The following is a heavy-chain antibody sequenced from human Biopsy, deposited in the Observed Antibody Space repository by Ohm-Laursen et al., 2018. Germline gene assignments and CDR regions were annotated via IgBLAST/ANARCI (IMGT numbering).Heavy chain of an antibody. CDR3: ARLAQIYGDSPFDP. V-gene: IGHV1-69*13. CDR1: GAIFSNYA. Sequence: SVKVSCKASGAIFSNYAITWVRQAPGHGLEWMGGIIPLFGAPNYAQKFQGRLTITADESKSTTYMELSSLRSEDTAVYYCARLAQIYGDSPFDPWGQGTLVTVSS. D-gene: IGHD4-17*01. CDR2: IIPLFGAP. J-gene: IGHJ5*02.